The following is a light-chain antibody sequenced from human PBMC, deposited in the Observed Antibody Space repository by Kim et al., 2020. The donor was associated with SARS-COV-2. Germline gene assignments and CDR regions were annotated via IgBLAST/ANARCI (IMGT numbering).Light chain of an antibody. Sequence: SYELTQPPSVSVAPGKTAKISCGGDKIGDKSEHWYQQKPGQAPVLVIYYESDRPSGIPERFSGSNSGNTATLTINGVEAVDEADYYCQVWDGRSEQLVFGGGTKVTVL. CDR2: YES. V-gene: IGLV3-21*04. CDR1: KIGDKS. J-gene: IGLJ3*02. CDR3: QVWDGRSEQLV.